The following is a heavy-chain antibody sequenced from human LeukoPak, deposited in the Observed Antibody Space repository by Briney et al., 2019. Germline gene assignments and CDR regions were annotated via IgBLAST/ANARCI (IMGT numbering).Heavy chain of an antibody. CDR1: GGSISSRSYY. J-gene: IGHJ6*03. Sequence: PPETLSLTCTVSGGSISSRSYYWGWIRQPPGKGLEWIGSIYHSGSTYYNPSLKSRVTISVDTSKKQFSLRLNSVTAEDTAVYYCARLADYYYYMDVWGKGTTVTVSS. D-gene: IGHD6-25*01. CDR3: ARLADYYYYMDV. V-gene: IGHV4-39*07. CDR2: IYHSGST.